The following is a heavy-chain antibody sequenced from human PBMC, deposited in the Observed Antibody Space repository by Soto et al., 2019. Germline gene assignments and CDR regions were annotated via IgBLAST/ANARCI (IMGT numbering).Heavy chain of an antibody. Sequence: GGSLRLSCAASGFTFSSYGMHWVRQAPGKGLEWVAVISYDGSNKYYADSVKGRFTISRDNSKNTLYLQMNSLRAEDTAVYYCAKASRITMVRGVESGYYYGMDVWGQGTTVTVSS. CDR1: GFTFSSYG. J-gene: IGHJ6*02. V-gene: IGHV3-30*18. CDR3: AKASRITMVRGVESGYYYGMDV. CDR2: ISYDGSNK. D-gene: IGHD3-10*01.